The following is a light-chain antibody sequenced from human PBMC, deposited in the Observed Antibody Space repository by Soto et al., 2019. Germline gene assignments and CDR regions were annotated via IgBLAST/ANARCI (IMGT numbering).Light chain of an antibody. CDR2: KAS. Sequence: DIQMTQSPSTLSASVGDRVTITCRASQSVSTWLAWYQQKPGKAPKLLIHKASTLVNGGPSRFSGSGSGTDFTLAISSLQPDDFATYYCLQYRTYPVTFDGGTNVEI. J-gene: IGKJ4*01. V-gene: IGKV1-5*03. CDR1: QSVSTW. CDR3: LQYRTYPVT.